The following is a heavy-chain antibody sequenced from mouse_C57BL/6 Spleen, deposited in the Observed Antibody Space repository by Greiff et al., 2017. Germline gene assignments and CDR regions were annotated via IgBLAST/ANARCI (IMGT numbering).Heavy chain of an antibody. Sequence: VKLMESGPGLVAPSQSLSITCTVSGFSLTSYGVHWVRQPPGKGLEWLVVIWSDGSTTYNSALNSRLSISKDNSKNQVFLKMNSLQTDDTAMYYCARGNYGSSYGYFDVWGTGTTVTVSS. D-gene: IGHD1-1*01. CDR2: IWSDGST. J-gene: IGHJ1*03. CDR3: ARGNYGSSYGYFDV. V-gene: IGHV2-6*03. CDR1: GFSLTSYG.